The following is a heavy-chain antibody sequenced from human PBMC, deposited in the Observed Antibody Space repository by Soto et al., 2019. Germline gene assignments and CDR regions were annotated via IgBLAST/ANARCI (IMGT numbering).Heavy chain of an antibody. J-gene: IGHJ3*02. CDR1: GYTFTSFG. CDR2: ISAYNGNT. V-gene: IGHV1-18*01. Sequence: QVQLVQSGAEVKKPGASVKVSCKASGYTFTSFGISWVRPAPGQGLEWMGWISAYNGNTNYAENLQGRVTMTTDTSTSTAYMELRSLTSDEAAVYYCARDHRGGTDAFDIWGQGTMVTVSS. CDR3: ARDHRGGTDAFDI. D-gene: IGHD2-15*01.